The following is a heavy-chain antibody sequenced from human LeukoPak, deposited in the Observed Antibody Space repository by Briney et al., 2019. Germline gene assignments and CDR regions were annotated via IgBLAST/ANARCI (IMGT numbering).Heavy chain of an antibody. CDR1: GGSISSSNW. V-gene: IGHV4-4*02. CDR3: ARTSAMVRGVIILAEGWFDP. Sequence: SETLSLTCAVSGGSISSSNWWSWVRQPPGKGLEWIGEIYHSGSTNYNPSLKSRVTISVDKSKNQFSLKLSSVTAADTAVYYCARTSAMVRGVIILAEGWFDPWGQGTLVTVSS. J-gene: IGHJ5*02. CDR2: IYHSGST. D-gene: IGHD3-10*01.